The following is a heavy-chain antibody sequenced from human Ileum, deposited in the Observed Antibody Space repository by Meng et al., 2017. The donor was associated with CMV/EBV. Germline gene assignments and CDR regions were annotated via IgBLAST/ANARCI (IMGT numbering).Heavy chain of an antibody. CDR1: GFTFSAYN. V-gene: IGHV3-21*01. J-gene: IGHJ3*01. CDR2: ISMSSSYI. D-gene: IGHD2/OR15-2a*01. Sequence: GESLKISCAASGFTFSAYNMNWVRQAPGKGLEWVASISMSSSYIYYADAVRGRFTISRDNAKNSLYLQMSSLRAEDTAVYYCARDYSHQIVASTHDAFDLWGQGTRVT. CDR3: ARDYSHQIVASTHDAFDL.